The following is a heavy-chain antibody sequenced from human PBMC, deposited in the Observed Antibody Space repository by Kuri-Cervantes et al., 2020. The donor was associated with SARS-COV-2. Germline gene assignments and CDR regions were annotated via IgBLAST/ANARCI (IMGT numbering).Heavy chain of an antibody. D-gene: IGHD3-3*01. CDR3: ARHFRNYHCWSGVAEYFQH. CDR2: IYYSGST. Sequence: SETLSLTCTVSGGSISSHYWSWIRQPPGKGLEWIGYIYYSGSTNYNPSLKSRVTISVDTSKNQFSLNLSAVTAADTAVYYCARHFRNYHCWSGVAEYFQHWGQGALVTVSS. J-gene: IGHJ1*01. V-gene: IGHV4-59*08. CDR1: GGSISSHY.